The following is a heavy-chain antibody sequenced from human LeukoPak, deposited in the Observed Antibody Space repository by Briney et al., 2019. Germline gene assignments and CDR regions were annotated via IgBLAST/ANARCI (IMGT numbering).Heavy chain of an antibody. Sequence: ASVKVSCKASGYIFTDYYVHWVRQAPGQGLEWMGWFNPDTGGTNSVQKFQGRATMTGDTSLRTAYMELSRLTSDDTAVYYCVRDHVAIQWFGEGGFDPWGQGTLVTVSS. CDR2: FNPDTGGT. J-gene: IGHJ5*02. V-gene: IGHV1-2*02. CDR3: VRDHVAIQWFGEGGFDP. D-gene: IGHD3-10*01. CDR1: GYIFTDYY.